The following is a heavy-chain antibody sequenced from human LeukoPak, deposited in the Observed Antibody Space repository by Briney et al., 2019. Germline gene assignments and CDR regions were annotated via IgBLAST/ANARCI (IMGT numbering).Heavy chain of an antibody. CDR1: GFTFSSYA. Sequence: PGGSLRLSCAASGFTFSSYAMSWVRQAPGKGLEWVSAISGSSHSTYYADSVKGRFTISRDNSKNTLYLQMNSLRAEDTAVYYCARGSGMRYYGSGSYFYWGQGTLVTVSS. D-gene: IGHD3-10*01. CDR2: ISGSSHST. J-gene: IGHJ4*02. CDR3: ARGSGMRYYGSGSYFY. V-gene: IGHV3-23*01.